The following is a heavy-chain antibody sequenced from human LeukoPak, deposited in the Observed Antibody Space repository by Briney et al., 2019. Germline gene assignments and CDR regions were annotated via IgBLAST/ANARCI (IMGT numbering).Heavy chain of an antibody. V-gene: IGHV4-4*07. CDR3: ARDSGTTGEVKFDP. J-gene: IGHJ5*02. CDR2: IYGSGST. D-gene: IGHD3-10*01. CDR1: GGSIRSY. Sequence: SETLSLTCTVSGGSIRSYWSWIRQPAGKGLEWIGRIYGSGSTDYNPSLKSRVTMSIDASKNQFSLNLISVTAADTAVYYCARDSGTTGEVKFDPWGQGTLVTVSS.